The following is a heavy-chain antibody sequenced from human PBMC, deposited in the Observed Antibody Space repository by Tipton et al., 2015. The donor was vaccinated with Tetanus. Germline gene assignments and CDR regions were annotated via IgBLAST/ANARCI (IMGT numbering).Heavy chain of an antibody. D-gene: IGHD3-3*01. Sequence: TLSLTCTVSGGSIRGGTFYWGWIRHPPGKGLEWIGSIYESGDTYYIPSLKSRVTISVDTSKNQFSLNLNSMAAADTGVYYCARHQSGYFTPFDYWGQGNLVTVSS. CDR3: ARHQSGYFTPFDY. V-gene: IGHV4-39*01. J-gene: IGHJ4*02. CDR1: GGSIRGGTFY. CDR2: IYESGDT.